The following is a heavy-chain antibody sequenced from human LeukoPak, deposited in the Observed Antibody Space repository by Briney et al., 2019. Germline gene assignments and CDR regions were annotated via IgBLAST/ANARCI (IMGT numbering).Heavy chain of an antibody. V-gene: IGHV3-74*01. CDR1: GFIFSRYW. CDR3: ARSYYDSSGYSIDY. Sequence: GGSLRLSCAASGFIFSRYWMHWVRQAPGKGLVWVSRINGDGSTLSYADSVKGRFTISRDNSKNTLYLQMNSLRAEDTAVYYCARSYYDSSGYSIDYWGQGTLVTVSS. D-gene: IGHD3-22*01. CDR2: INGDGSTL. J-gene: IGHJ4*02.